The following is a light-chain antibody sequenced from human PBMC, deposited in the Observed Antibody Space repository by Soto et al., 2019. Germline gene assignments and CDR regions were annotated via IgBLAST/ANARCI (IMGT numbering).Light chain of an antibody. J-gene: IGKJ5*01. CDR1: QSVSSY. Sequence: EIVMTQSPATLSVSPGERATLSCRASQSVSSYLAWYQQKPGQAPRLLIYGASTRATGIPARFSGSGSGTEFTLTISSLQSEDFAVYFCQQYDNWPPITFGQGTRLEIK. CDR3: QQYDNWPPIT. V-gene: IGKV3-15*01. CDR2: GAS.